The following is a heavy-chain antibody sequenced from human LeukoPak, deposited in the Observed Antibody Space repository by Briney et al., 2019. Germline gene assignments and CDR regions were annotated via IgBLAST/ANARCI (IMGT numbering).Heavy chain of an antibody. D-gene: IGHD3-22*01. J-gene: IGHJ4*02. Sequence: GGSLRLSCAASGFTFSSYSMNWVRQAPGKGLEWVSSISSSSSYIYYADSVKGRFTISRDNAKNSLYLQMNSLRAEDTAVYYCARYSYTYYYDSSGYYPFDYWGQGTLVTVSS. CDR1: GFTFSSYS. CDR3: ARYSYTYYYDSSGYYPFDY. V-gene: IGHV3-21*01. CDR2: ISSSSSYI.